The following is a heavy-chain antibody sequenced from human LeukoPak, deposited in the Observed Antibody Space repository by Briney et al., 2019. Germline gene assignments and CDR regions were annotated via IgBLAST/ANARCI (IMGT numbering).Heavy chain of an antibody. CDR3: ARGRRGYRTEFDS. D-gene: IGHD3-22*01. Sequence: SETLSLTCTVSGDSTASGYYGGWIRQAPGKGLEWIGSIYQSGTTYYNPSLKSRVTISIDTSKNLFSLRLTSVTDADTAVYYCARGRRGYRTEFDSWGQGTLVTVSS. CDR2: IYQSGTT. J-gene: IGHJ4*02. CDR1: GDSTASGYY. V-gene: IGHV4-38-2*02.